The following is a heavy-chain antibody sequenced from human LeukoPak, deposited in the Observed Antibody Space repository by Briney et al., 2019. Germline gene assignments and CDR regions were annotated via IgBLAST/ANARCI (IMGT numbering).Heavy chain of an antibody. J-gene: IGHJ3*02. CDR3: ARGLVVIQSFDAFDI. CDR2: IYYSGST. V-gene: IGHV4-59*01. CDR1: GGSISSYY. Sequence: SETLSLTCTVSGGSISSYYWSWIRQPPGKGLEWIGYIYYSGSTNYNPSLKSRVTISVDTSKNQFSLKLSSVTAADTAVYYCARGLVVIQSFDAFDIWGQGTMVTVSS. D-gene: IGHD3-22*01.